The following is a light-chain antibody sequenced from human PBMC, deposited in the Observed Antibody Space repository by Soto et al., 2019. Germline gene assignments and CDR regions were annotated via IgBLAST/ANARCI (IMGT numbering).Light chain of an antibody. CDR1: SSDVGSYNL. J-gene: IGLJ1*01. V-gene: IGLV2-23*02. CDR3: CSNAGSSTWV. Sequence: QSALTQPASVSGSPGQSITISCSGTSSDVGSYNLVSWYQQHPGKAPKLMIYEVSKRPSGVSNRFSGSKSGNTASLTISRLQADDEADYYCCSNAGSSTWVFGTGTKVTVL. CDR2: EVS.